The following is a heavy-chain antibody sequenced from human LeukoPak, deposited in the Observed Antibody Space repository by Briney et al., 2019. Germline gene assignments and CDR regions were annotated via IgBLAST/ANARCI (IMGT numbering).Heavy chain of an antibody. Sequence: ASVKVSCKASGYIFVSYGISWVRQAPGQGLEWMGWISGYNGNTNYAQKVQGRVTITADKSTSTAYMELSSLRSEDTAVYYCARGKTYYDFWSGFKGMDVWGQGTTVTVSS. J-gene: IGHJ6*02. CDR3: ARGKTYYDFWSGFKGMDV. D-gene: IGHD3-3*01. CDR2: ISGYNGNT. CDR1: GYIFVSYG. V-gene: IGHV1-18*01.